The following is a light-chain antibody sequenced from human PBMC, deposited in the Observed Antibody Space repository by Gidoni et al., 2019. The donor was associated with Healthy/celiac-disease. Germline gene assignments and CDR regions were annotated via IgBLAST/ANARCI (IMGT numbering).Light chain of an antibody. J-gene: IGKJ4*01. V-gene: IGKV1-5*03. CDR1: QSINTW. CDR2: EAS. Sequence: DIQMTQSPSTLSASVGDRVTITCRASQSINTWLAWYQQKPGKAPKLLMYEASTLESGVPSRFSGRGSETEFTLIITGLHPDDFATYYCQQYNVYPLTFXGXTKVEIK. CDR3: QQYNVYPLT.